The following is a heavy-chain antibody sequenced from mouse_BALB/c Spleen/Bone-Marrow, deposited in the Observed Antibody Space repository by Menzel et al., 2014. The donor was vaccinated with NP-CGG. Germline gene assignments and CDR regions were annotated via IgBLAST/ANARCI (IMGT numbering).Heavy chain of an antibody. J-gene: IGHJ4*01. CDR3: TRHGEVRRFYYALDY. D-gene: IGHD2-14*01. Sequence: EVKLMESGGGLVQPGGSLKLSCTASGFTFGSYSMSWVRPTPEKRLEWVAYISNGGGSTYYPDAVKGRFTISRDNAKNSLYLQMSSLKSEDTAMYYCTRHGEVRRFYYALDYWGQGTSVTVSS. V-gene: IGHV5-12-2*01. CDR1: GFTFGSYS. CDR2: ISNGGGST.